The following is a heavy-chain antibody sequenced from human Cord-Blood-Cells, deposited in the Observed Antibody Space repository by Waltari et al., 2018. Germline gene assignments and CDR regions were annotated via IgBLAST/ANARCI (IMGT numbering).Heavy chain of an antibody. CDR3: ARHYPYCSSTSCYAFDI. J-gene: IGHJ3*02. CDR2: INHRVST. CDR1: GGSFSGYY. Sequence: QVQLQQWGAGLLKPSETLSLTCAVYGGSFSGYYWSWIRQPPGKGLEWIGEINHRVSTNYNPSRKSRVTISVDTSKNQFSLKLSSVTAADTAVYYCARHYPYCSSTSCYAFDIWGQGTMVTVSS. V-gene: IGHV4-34*01. D-gene: IGHD2-2*01.